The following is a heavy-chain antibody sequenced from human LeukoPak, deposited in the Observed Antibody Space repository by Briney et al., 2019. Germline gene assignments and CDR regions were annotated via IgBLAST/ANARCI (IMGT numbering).Heavy chain of an antibody. J-gene: IGHJ5*02. Sequence: KPSETLSLTCTVSGGSISSSSYYWGWIRQPPGKGLEWIGSIYYSGSTYYNPSLKSRVTISVDTSKNQFSLKLSSVAAADTAVYYCARDSITIFGVVIIRENWFDPWGQGTLVTVSS. CDR2: IYYSGST. CDR3: ARDSITIFGVVIIRENWFDP. D-gene: IGHD3-3*01. V-gene: IGHV4-39*07. CDR1: GGSISSSSYY.